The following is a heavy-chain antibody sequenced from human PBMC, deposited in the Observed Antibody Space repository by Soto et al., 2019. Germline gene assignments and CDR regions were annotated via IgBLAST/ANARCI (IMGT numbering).Heavy chain of an antibody. Sequence: SETLSLTCAVYGGSFSGYYWSWIRQPPGKGLEWIGEINHSGSTNYNPSLKSRVTISVDTSKNQFSLKLTSGTAADTAVYYCARGRPITIFGVVIIRGFDPWGQGTLVTVSS. CDR2: INHSGST. CDR1: GGSFSGYY. J-gene: IGHJ5*02. CDR3: ARGRPITIFGVVIIRGFDP. V-gene: IGHV4-34*01. D-gene: IGHD3-3*01.